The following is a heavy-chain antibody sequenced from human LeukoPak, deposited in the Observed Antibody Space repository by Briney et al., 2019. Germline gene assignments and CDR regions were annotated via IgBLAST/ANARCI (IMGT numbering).Heavy chain of an antibody. CDR1: GGSISSSSYY. Sequence: SETLSLTCTVSGGSISSSSYYWGWIRQPPGKGLEWIGSIYYSGSTYYNPSLKSRVTISVDTSKNQFSLKLSSVTAADTAVYYCARRYYYDSSGCNPGTRWGQGTLVTVSS. CDR3: ARRYYYDSSGCNPGTR. CDR2: IYYSGST. D-gene: IGHD3-22*01. V-gene: IGHV4-39*01. J-gene: IGHJ4*02.